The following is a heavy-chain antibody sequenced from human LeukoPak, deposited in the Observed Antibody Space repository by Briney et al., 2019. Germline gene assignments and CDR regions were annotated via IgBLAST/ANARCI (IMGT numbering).Heavy chain of an antibody. CDR2: IYSGGST. J-gene: IGHJ1*01. V-gene: IGHV3-53*01. CDR1: GFTVSSNY. D-gene: IGHD6-19*01. Sequence: PGGSLRLSYAASGFTVSSNYMSWVRQAPGKGLEWVSVIYSGGSTYYADSVKGRFTISRDNSKNTLYLQMNSLRAEDTAVYYCARGFRSSGWKRYFQHWGQGTLVTVSS. CDR3: ARGFRSSGWKRYFQH.